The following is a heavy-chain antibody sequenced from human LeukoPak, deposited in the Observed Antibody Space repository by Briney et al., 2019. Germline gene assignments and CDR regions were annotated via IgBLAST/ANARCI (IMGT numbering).Heavy chain of an antibody. Sequence: SETLSLTCTVSGASITSCYWNWIRQPAGKGLEWIGRIFTGGSTNYSPSLRSRVTMSVDTSKNQFSLKLSSVTAADRAVYYCARDRGNNYVFTYDFWGQGTLVTVSS. D-gene: IGHD5-18*01. V-gene: IGHV4-4*07. J-gene: IGHJ1*01. CDR1: GASITSCY. CDR2: IFTGGST. CDR3: ARDRGNNYVFTYDF.